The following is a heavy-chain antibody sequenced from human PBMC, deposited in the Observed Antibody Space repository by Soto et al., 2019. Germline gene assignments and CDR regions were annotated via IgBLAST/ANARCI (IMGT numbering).Heavy chain of an antibody. CDR2: ISSSSSYI. V-gene: IGHV3-21*01. CDR1: GFTFSSYS. Sequence: EVQLVESGGGLVKPGGSLRLSCAASGFTFSSYSMNWVRQAPGKGLEWVSSISSSSSYIYYADSVKGRFTISRDNAKNSLYLQMNSLRAEDTAVYYCARGKSGSSSGGVDYWGQGTLVTVSS. J-gene: IGHJ4*02. CDR3: ARGKSGSSSGGVDY. D-gene: IGHD6-6*01.